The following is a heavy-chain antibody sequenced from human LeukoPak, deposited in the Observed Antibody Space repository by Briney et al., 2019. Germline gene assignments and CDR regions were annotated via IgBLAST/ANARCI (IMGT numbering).Heavy chain of an antibody. Sequence: ASVKVSCKASGGTFSSYAISWVRQAPGQGLEWMGRIIPILGIANYAQKFQGRVTITADKSTSTAYMELSSLRSEDTAVYYCARGAGIVVVPAAIQGAFDIWGQGTMVTVSS. D-gene: IGHD2-2*02. J-gene: IGHJ3*02. CDR1: GGTFSSYA. V-gene: IGHV1-69*04. CDR3: ARGAGIVVVPAAIQGAFDI. CDR2: IIPILGIA.